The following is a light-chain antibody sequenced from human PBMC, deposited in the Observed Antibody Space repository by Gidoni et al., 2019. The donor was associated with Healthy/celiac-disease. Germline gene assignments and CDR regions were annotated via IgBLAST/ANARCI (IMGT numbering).Light chain of an antibody. V-gene: IGKV3-20*01. CDR2: GAS. J-gene: IGKJ2*01. Sequence: EIVLTQSPGTLSLSPGERANLSCRASQSVSSSYLAWYRQKPGQAPRRLIYGASSRATGIPDRFSGSGSGTDFTLTISRLEPEDFAVYYCQQYGSSLYTFGQGTKLEIK. CDR3: QQYGSSLYT. CDR1: QSVSSSY.